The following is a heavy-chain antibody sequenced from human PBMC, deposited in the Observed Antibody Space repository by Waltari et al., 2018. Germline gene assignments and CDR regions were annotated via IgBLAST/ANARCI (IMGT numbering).Heavy chain of an antibody. D-gene: IGHD3-22*01. V-gene: IGHV1-18*01. CDR3: ARDHSYDSFVLLFDY. Sequence: QVQLVQSGAEVKKPGASVKVSCKASGYTFTSYGISWVRQAPGQGLEWMGWIRAYNGNTNCAQKLQGRATMTTDTSTSTAYMELRSLRSDDTAVYYCARDHSYDSFVLLFDYWGQGTLVTVSS. J-gene: IGHJ4*02. CDR2: IRAYNGNT. CDR1: GYTFTSYG.